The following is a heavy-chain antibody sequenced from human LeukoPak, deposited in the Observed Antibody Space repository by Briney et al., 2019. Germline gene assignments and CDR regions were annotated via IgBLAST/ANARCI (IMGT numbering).Heavy chain of an antibody. CDR1: GFTFSSYS. D-gene: IGHD3-22*01. Sequence: PGGSLRLSCTASGFTFSSYSMNWVRQAPGKGLEWVSSISSSSSYIYYADSVKGRFTISRDSAKNSLYLQMNSLRAEDTAVYYCARPRTYDSSGYYSSWGQGTLVTVSS. CDR2: ISSSSSYI. J-gene: IGHJ5*02. V-gene: IGHV3-21*01. CDR3: ARPRTYDSSGYYSS.